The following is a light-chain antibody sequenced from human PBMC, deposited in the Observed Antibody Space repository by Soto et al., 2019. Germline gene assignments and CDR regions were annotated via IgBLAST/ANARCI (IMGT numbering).Light chain of an antibody. V-gene: IGKV3-11*01. Sequence: EIVLTQSPATLSLSPGERATLSCRASQSVSSYLAWYQQKPGQAPRLLIYDASNRTTGIPARFSGSGSGTDFTLTIGTLKPKDFAVYYCQQRSNWPLTFGQATRLEIK. CDR3: QQRSNWPLT. CDR1: QSVSSY. J-gene: IGKJ5*01. CDR2: DAS.